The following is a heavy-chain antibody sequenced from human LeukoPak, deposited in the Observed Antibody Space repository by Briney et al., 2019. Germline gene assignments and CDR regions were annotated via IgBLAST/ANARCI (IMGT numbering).Heavy chain of an antibody. CDR3: ARRVQEARSIGSANWLDP. CDR2: IYTSGTT. D-gene: IGHD3-10*01. CDR1: GGSISTYS. V-gene: IGHV4-4*09. Sequence: SETLSLTCTVSGGSISTYSWNWIRQPPGKGLEWIGRIYTSGTTNYNPSLGSRVTISVDTSINQLSLKLSSVTAADTAVYYCARRVQEARSIGSANWLDPWGRESWSPSPQ. J-gene: IGHJ5*02.